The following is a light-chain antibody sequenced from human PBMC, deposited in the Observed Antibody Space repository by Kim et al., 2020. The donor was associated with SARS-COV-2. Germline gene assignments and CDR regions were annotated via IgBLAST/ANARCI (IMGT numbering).Light chain of an antibody. CDR2: GKN. V-gene: IGLV3-19*01. CDR1: SLRSYY. J-gene: IGLJ2*01. Sequence: SSELTQDPAVSVALGQTVRITCQGDSLRSYYASWYQQKSGQAPVLVIYGKNNRPLGFPDRFPGSSSGNIASLTITRAQSEDEADCYCNSRDSSGNPVVFG. CDR3: NSRDSSGNPVV.